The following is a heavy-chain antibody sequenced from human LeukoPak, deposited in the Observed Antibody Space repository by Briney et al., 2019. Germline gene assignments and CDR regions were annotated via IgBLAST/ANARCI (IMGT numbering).Heavy chain of an antibody. CDR1: GFTFSSYW. CDR2: IKQDGREK. V-gene: IGHV3-7*01. J-gene: IGHJ4*02. CDR3: ARVSLPPYYYDSSGYPDY. D-gene: IGHD3-22*01. Sequence: GGCLRLSCAASGFTFSSYWISWVRQAPGKGREWVVNIKQDGREKYYIDSVKGRFTISRDNAKNSLYLHMNSLRAEDTAVDYCARVSLPPYYYDSSGYPDYWGQGTLVTVSS.